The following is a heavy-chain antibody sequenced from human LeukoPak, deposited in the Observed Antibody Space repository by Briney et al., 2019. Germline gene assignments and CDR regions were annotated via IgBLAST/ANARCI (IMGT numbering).Heavy chain of an antibody. J-gene: IGHJ3*02. CDR1: GYTFTRYG. V-gene: IGHV1-18*01. D-gene: IGHD4-17*01. CDR3: ARSGGWAYGDYDGFIAFDI. CDR2: ISAYNGNT. Sequence: ASVKVSCKASGYTFTRYGISWVRQAPGQGLEWMGWISAYNGNTNYAQKLQGRVTMTTDTSTSTAYMELRSLRSDDTAVYYCARSGGWAYGDYDGFIAFDIWGQGTMVTVSS.